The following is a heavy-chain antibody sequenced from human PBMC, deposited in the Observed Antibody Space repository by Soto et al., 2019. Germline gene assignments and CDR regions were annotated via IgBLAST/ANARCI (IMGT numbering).Heavy chain of an antibody. CDR2: SRNKANSYTT. CDR3: ARSGGMDV. V-gene: IGHV3-72*01. Sequence: EVELVESGGGLVQPGGSLRLSCAASGFTLSDHYMDWVRQAPGKGLEWVGRSRNKANSYTTEYAASVKGRFTISRDDSKNSLYLQMNCLKTEDTAVYYCARSGGMDVWGQGTTVTVS. D-gene: IGHD3-3*01. J-gene: IGHJ6*02. CDR1: GFTLSDHY.